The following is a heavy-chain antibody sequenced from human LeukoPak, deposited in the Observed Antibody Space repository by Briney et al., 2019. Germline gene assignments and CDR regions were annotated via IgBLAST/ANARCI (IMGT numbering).Heavy chain of an antibody. CDR2: IIPILGIA. J-gene: IGHJ4*02. CDR3: ARGGDEDYFDY. CDR1: GGTFSSYA. D-gene: IGHD3-16*01. Sequence: ASVKVSCKASGGTFSSYAISWVRQAPGQGLEWMGRIIPILGIANYAQKFQGRVTITADKSTSTAYMELSSLRSEDTAVYYCARGGDEDYFDYWGQGTLVTVSS. V-gene: IGHV1-69*04.